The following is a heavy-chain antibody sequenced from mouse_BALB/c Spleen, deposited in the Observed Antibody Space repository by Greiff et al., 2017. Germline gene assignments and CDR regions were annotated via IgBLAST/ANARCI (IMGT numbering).Heavy chain of an antibody. J-gene: IGHJ4*01. CDR2: ISSGSSTI. CDR1: GFTFSSFG. V-gene: IGHV5-17*02. CDR3: ARREAYYGNYDYAMDY. D-gene: IGHD2-10*01. Sequence: EVKLVESGGGLVQPGGSRKLSCAASGFTFSSFGMHWVRQAPEKGLEWVAYISSGSSTIYYADTVKGRFTISRDNPKNTLFLQMTSLRSEDTAMYYCARREAYYGNYDYAMDYWGQGTSVTVSS.